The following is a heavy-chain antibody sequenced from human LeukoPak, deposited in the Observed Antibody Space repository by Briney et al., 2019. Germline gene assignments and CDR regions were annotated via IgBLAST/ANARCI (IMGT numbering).Heavy chain of an antibody. J-gene: IGHJ3*01. CDR1: GFTFSSYG. Sequence: PGGSLRLSCAASGFTFSSYGMHWVRQAPGKGLEWVAVILSDGSKEFYTDSVKGRFTISRDNSKNTLYLQMNSLRVEDTAVYYCARGTPDDYDFWEFHGWGQGTMVTVSS. D-gene: IGHD3-3*01. CDR2: ILSDGSKE. V-gene: IGHV3-30*19. CDR3: ARGTPDDYDFWEFHG.